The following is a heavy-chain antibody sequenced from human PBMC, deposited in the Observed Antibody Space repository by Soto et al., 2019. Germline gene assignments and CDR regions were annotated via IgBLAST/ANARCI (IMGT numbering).Heavy chain of an antibody. CDR3: ARDYDFWSGYGPNGMDV. J-gene: IGHJ6*02. CDR1: GYTFSSYG. V-gene: IGHV1-3*01. D-gene: IGHD3-3*01. CDR2: INAGNGNT. Sequence: ASVKVSCKASGYTFSSYGISWVRQAPGQRLEWMGWINAGNGNTKYSQKFQGRVTITRDTSTSTAYMELSSLRSEDTAVYYCARDYDFWSGYGPNGMDVWGQGTTVTVSS.